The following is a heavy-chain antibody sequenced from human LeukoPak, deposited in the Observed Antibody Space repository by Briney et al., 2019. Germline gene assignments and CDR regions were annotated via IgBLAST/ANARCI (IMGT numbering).Heavy chain of an antibody. V-gene: IGHV4-38-2*01. Sequence: PSETLSLTCAVYGGSFSGYYWGWIRQPPGKGLEWIGSIYHSGSTYYNPSLKSRVTISVDTSKNQFSLKLSSVTAADTAVYYCARLITIFGVVPPQRYMDVWGKGTTVTVSS. J-gene: IGHJ6*03. CDR2: IYHSGST. D-gene: IGHD3-3*01. CDR3: ARLITIFGVVPPQRYMDV. CDR1: GGSFSGYY.